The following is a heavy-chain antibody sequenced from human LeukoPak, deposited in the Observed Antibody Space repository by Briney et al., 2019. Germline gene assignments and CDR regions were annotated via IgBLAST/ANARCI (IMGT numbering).Heavy chain of an antibody. J-gene: IGHJ4*02. CDR2: IKPNSGGT. Sequence: ASVKVSFKASGYTLTGYYMHWVRQAPGQGLEWMGCIKPNSGGTNYAQKFQGKVTMTRDTSISTAYMELSRLRSDDTAVYYCARDRAVATIGGVDFWGQGTLVTVSS. CDR1: GYTLTGYY. D-gene: IGHD5-24*01. V-gene: IGHV1-2*02. CDR3: ARDRAVATIGGVDF.